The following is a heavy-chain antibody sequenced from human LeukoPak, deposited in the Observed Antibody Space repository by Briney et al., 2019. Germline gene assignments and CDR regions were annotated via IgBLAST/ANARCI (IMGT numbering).Heavy chain of an antibody. J-gene: IGHJ6*02. D-gene: IGHD1-1*01. V-gene: IGHV3-30*18. CDR1: GFTFSSYG. CDR2: ISYDGSNK. CDR3: AKGRRVPWGMDV. Sequence: GRSLRLSCAASGFTFSSYGIHWVRQAPGKGLEWVAVISYDGSNKYYADSVKGRFTISRDNSKNTLYLQMNSLRAEDTAVYYCAKGRRVPWGMDVWGQGTTVTVSS.